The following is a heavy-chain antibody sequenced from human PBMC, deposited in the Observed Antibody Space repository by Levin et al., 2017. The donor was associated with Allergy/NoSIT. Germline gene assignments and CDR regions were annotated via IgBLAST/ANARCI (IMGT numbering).Heavy chain of an antibody. J-gene: IGHJ5*02. CDR2: IYYSGST. CDR3: ARAPAGYYDSSGYHP. D-gene: IGHD3-22*01. V-gene: IGHV4-59*01. Sequence: SETLSLTCTVSGGSISSYYWSWIRQPPGKGLEWIGYIYYSGSTNYNPSLKSRVTISVDTSKNQFSLKLSSVTAADTAVYYCARAPAGYYDSSGYHPWSQGTLVTVSS. CDR1: GGSISSYY.